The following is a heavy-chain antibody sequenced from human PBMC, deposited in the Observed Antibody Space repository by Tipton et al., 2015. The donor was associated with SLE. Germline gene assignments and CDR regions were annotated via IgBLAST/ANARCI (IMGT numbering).Heavy chain of an antibody. J-gene: IGHJ4*02. CDR2: VYHWGNT. Sequence: LRLSCTVSGGSISSGFYWGWIRQFPGKGLEWIGNVYHWGNTYYNPSLMSRLTVSADTSKNHFSLRLSSVTAADTAVYYCARVVSERYFDYWGQGILVTVSS. V-gene: IGHV4-38-2*02. CDR3: ARVVSERYFDY. D-gene: IGHD5/OR15-5a*01. CDR1: GGSISSGFY.